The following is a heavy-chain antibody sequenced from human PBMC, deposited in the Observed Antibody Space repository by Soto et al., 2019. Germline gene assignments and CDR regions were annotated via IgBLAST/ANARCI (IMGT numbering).Heavy chain of an antibody. V-gene: IGHV1-18*04. CDR2: ISAYNGNT. J-gene: IGHJ6*02. CDR3: SRSRPYCTNGVCYTGSSYYHGMDV. CDR1: GYTFTSYG. D-gene: IGHD2-8*01. Sequence: GSVKVSCKASGYTFTSYGISWVRQAPGQGLEWMGWISAYNGNTNYAQKLQGRVTMTTDTSTSTAYMELRSLRSDDTAVYYCSRSRPYCTNGVCYTGSSYYHGMDVWGQGTTVTVSS.